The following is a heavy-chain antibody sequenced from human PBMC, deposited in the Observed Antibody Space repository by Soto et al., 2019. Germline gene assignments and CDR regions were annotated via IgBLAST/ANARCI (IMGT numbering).Heavy chain of an antibody. J-gene: IGHJ6*02. CDR1: GFTFSSYA. V-gene: IGHV3-23*01. Sequence: GGSLRLSCAASGFTFSSYAMSWVRQAPGKGLEWVSAISGSGGSTYYADSVKGRFTISRDNSKNTLYLQMNSLRAEDTAVYYCAKDYLKLRLLEPVHYYGMDVWGQGTTVTVSS. CDR2: ISGSGGST. D-gene: IGHD3-3*01. CDR3: AKDYLKLRLLEPVHYYGMDV.